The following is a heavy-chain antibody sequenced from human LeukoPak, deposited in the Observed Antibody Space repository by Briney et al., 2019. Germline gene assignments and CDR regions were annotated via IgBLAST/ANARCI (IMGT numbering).Heavy chain of an antibody. D-gene: IGHD3-9*01. J-gene: IGHJ4*02. Sequence: GGSLRLSCAASGFTFSSYEMNWVRQAPGKGLEWVSYISSSGSTIYYADSVKGRFTISRDNAKNSLYLQMNSLRAEDTAVYYCASLGDYDILTGRPPFYYWGQGTLVTVSS. V-gene: IGHV3-48*03. CDR2: ISSSGSTI. CDR3: ASLGDYDILTGRPPFYY. CDR1: GFTFSSYE.